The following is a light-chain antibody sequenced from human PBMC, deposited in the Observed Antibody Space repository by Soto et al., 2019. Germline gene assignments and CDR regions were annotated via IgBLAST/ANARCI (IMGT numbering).Light chain of an antibody. CDR1: QGISSN. Sequence: IQLTQSPSSLSASVGDRVTITCRASQGISSNLAWYQQKPGRAPKLLIFGASTLQSGVPSRLSGSGSGTDFTLTISSLQPEDFATYFCQQLNSYPPWTFGQGTKVEIK. CDR2: GAS. V-gene: IGKV1-9*01. CDR3: QQLNSYPPWT. J-gene: IGKJ1*01.